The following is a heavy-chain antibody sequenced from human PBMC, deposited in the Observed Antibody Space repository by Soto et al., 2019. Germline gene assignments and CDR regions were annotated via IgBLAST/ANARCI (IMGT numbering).Heavy chain of an antibody. CDR3: ARNQPQRYCSGGTCRPAYGMDV. V-gene: IGHV4-39*01. CDR1: GGSISSDSFY. D-gene: IGHD2-15*01. CDR2: IYYSGDT. Sequence: SETLSLTCTVSGGSISSDSFYWAWIRQPPGKGLEWIGIIYYSGDTYYNPSLAGRLTMSVDTSNQFSLTLRSVTAADTALYYCARNQPQRYCSGGTCRPAYGMDVWGQGTTVTVSS. J-gene: IGHJ6*02.